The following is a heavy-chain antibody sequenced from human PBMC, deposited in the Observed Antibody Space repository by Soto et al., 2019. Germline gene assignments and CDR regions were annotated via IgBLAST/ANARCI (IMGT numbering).Heavy chain of an antibody. V-gene: IGHV3-30-3*01. Sequence: QVQLVESGGGVVQPGRSLRLSCAASGFTFSSYAMHWVRQAPGKGLEWVAVISYDGSNKYYADSVKGRFTISRDNSKNPLYLQMNSLRAEDTAVYYCAREGQQQLAFSGYYYYGMDVWGQGTTVTVSS. CDR2: ISYDGSNK. CDR3: AREGQQQLAFSGYYYYGMDV. J-gene: IGHJ6*02. CDR1: GFTFSSYA. D-gene: IGHD6-13*01.